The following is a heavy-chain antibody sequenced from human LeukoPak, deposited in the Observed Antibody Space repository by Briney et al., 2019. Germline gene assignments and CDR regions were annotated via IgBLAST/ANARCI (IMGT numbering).Heavy chain of an antibody. V-gene: IGHV3-9*01. CDR1: GFTFDDYA. J-gene: IGHJ6*02. CDR2: ISWNSGSI. D-gene: IGHD2-2*01. CDR3: ARGDVVVPAAKYGMDV. Sequence: GGSLRLSCAASGFTFDDYAMHWVRQAPGKGLEWVSGISWNSGSIGYADSVKGRFTISRDNAKNSLYLQMNSLRAEDTAVYYCARGDVVVPAAKYGMDVWGQGTTVTVSS.